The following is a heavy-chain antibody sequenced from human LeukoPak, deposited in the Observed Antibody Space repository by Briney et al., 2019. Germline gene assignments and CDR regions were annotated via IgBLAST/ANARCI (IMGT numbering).Heavy chain of an antibody. D-gene: IGHD6-19*01. CDR2: VYYSGST. J-gene: IGHJ4*02. CDR3: ARALRGGAVAAYLDY. V-gene: IGHV4-59*01. Sequence: SETLSLTCTVSGGSISSYYWSWIRQPPGKGLEWIGYVYYSGSTNYNPSLKSRVIISVDTSKNQFSLKLSFVSAADTAVYYCARALRGGAVAAYLDYWGQGTLVTVSS. CDR1: GGSISSYY.